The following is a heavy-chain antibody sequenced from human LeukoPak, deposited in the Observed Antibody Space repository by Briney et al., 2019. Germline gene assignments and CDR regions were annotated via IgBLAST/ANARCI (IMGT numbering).Heavy chain of an antibody. V-gene: IGHV5-51*01. CDR1: GYSFTSYW. CDR2: FYPSDSDT. Sequence: GESLKISCKGSGYSFTSYWIGWVRQMPGKGLEWMGIFYPSDSDTRYSPSFQGQVTISADKSISTAYLQWSSLKASDTAVYYCARQRRNGGIAASNDAFDIWGQGTMVTVSS. D-gene: IGHD6-13*01. CDR3: ARQRRNGGIAASNDAFDI. J-gene: IGHJ3*02.